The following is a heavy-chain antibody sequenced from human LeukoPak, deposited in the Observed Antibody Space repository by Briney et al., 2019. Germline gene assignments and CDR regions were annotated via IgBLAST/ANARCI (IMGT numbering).Heavy chain of an antibody. J-gene: IGHJ4*02. CDR2: IRQDGGER. V-gene: IGHV3-7*01. D-gene: IGHD3-22*01. CDR3: ARQYYYDTRGLPFDY. CDR1: GFTFSSYW. Sequence: GGSLRLSCAASGFTFSSYWMGWVRQAPGKGLEWVANIRQDGGERYYVDSVKGRFTISKYNGKNSLYLQMNSLRVEDTAVYYCARQYYYDTRGLPFDYWGQGSPVTFSS.